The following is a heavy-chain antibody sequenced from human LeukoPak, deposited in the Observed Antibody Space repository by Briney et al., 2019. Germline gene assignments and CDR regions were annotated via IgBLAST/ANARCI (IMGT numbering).Heavy chain of an antibody. CDR1: GDSVSSNSAA. Sequence: SQTLSLTCAISGDSVSSNSAAWNWIRQSPSRGLEWLGRTYYRSKWYNDYAVSVKSRITINPDTSKNPSSLQLNSVTPEDTAVYYCARMTWIQLYWYFDLWGRGTLVTVSS. V-gene: IGHV6-1*01. CDR2: TYYRSKWYN. CDR3: ARMTWIQLYWYFDL. J-gene: IGHJ2*01. D-gene: IGHD5-18*01.